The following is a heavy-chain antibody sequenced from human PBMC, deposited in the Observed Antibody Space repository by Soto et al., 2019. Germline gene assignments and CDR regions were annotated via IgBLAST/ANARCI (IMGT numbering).Heavy chain of an antibody. V-gene: IGHV3-48*02. J-gene: IGHJ4*02. D-gene: IGHD3-3*01. CDR3: ARGGLVGYDFWSGYYTAGIDY. CDR1: GFTFSSYS. Sequence: PGGSLRLSCAASGFTFSSYSMNWVRQAPGKGLEWVSYISSSSSTIYYADSVKGRFTISRDNAKNSLYLQMNSLRDEDTAVYYCARGGLVGYDFWSGYYTAGIDYWGQGTLVTVSS. CDR2: ISSSSSTI.